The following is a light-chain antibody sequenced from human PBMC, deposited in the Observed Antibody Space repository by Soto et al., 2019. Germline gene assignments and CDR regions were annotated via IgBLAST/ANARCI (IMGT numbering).Light chain of an antibody. Sequence: DIQMTQSPSSLSASVGDRVTITCRASQSISGYLNWYQQKPEKAPKLLIYAASSLQRGVPPRFSGVGSGTDFTLTISPLQPEDFATYYCQQSYSAPWTFGQGTKVDIK. CDR1: QSISGY. CDR3: QQSYSAPWT. J-gene: IGKJ1*01. CDR2: AAS. V-gene: IGKV1-39*01.